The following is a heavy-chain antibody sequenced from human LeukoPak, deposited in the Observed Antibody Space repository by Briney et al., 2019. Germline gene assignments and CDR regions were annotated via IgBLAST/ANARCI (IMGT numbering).Heavy chain of an antibody. CDR2: IWFDGSKK. V-gene: IGHV3-33*06. Sequence: GGSLRLSCAASGFTFSNHGFFWVRQAPGKGLEWVAVIWFDGSKKFYADSVKGRFTISRDDSKSTLYLQMNSLRAEDTAVYYCAKGPYGSGSYCPDYWGQGTLVTVSS. CDR1: GFTFSNHG. D-gene: IGHD3-10*01. J-gene: IGHJ4*02. CDR3: AKGPYGSGSYCPDY.